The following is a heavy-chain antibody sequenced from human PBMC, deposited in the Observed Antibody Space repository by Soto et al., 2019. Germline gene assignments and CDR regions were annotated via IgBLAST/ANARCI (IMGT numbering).Heavy chain of an antibody. D-gene: IGHD2-15*01. CDR2: IYPGDSDT. CDR1: GYSFTSYW. CDR3: ARRGSMTILDSGDDY. J-gene: IGHJ4*02. Sequence: GGSLRLSCKGSGYSFTSYWIGWVRQMPGKGLEWMGIIYPGDSDTRYSPSFQGQVTISADKSISTAYLQWSSLKASDTAMYYCARRGSMTILDSGDDYWGQGTLVTVSS. V-gene: IGHV5-51*01.